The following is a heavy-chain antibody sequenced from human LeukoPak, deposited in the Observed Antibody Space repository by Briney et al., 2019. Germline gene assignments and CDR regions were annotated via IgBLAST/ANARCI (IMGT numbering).Heavy chain of an antibody. J-gene: IGHJ4*02. Sequence: TETLSLTCTVSGGSISSYYWSWIRQPPGQGLERIGYIYTTGSTNYNPSLKSRVTMSVDTSKNQFSLKLRSVTAADAAVYCCARMYSGNYYRYCFDYWGQGTLVTVSS. V-gene: IGHV4-4*09. CDR3: ARMYSGNYYRYCFDY. D-gene: IGHD1-26*01. CDR2: IYTTGST. CDR1: GGSISSYY.